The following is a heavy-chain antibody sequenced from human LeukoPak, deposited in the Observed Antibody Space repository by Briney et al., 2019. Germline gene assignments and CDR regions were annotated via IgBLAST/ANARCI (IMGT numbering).Heavy chain of an antibody. Sequence: APVKVSCKASGYTFTNFYMHWVRQAPGQGLEWMGIINPSGGTTTYAQKFQGRVTMTRDTSTNTVYIDLSSLRSEDTAVYYCARDVSAGSQFFDYWGQGTLVTVSS. CDR1: GYTFTNFY. CDR3: ARDVSAGSQFFDY. CDR2: INPSGGTT. D-gene: IGHD6-19*01. V-gene: IGHV1-46*01. J-gene: IGHJ4*02.